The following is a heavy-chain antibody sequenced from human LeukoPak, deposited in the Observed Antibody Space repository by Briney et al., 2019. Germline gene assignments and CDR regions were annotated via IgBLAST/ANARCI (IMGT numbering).Heavy chain of an antibody. V-gene: IGHV4-59*08. D-gene: IGHD3-10*01. Sequence: SETLSLTCTVSGGSISSYYWSWIRQPPGKDLEWIGYIYYSGSTNYNPSLKSRVTISVDTSKNQFSLKLSSVTAADTAVYYCATTRREDGSGSFDYWGQGTLVTVSS. CDR1: GGSISSYY. CDR3: ATTRREDGSGSFDY. CDR2: IYYSGST. J-gene: IGHJ4*02.